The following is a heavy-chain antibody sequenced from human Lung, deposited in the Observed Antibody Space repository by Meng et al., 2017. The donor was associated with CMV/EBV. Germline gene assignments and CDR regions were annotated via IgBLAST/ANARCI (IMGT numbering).Heavy chain of an antibody. Sequence: GPRCVEPSGAWSLTGAVSRDCIAIHHWCSLVRQPPEKWLEVIGEIPHRGSSAYNPSLNSRVSMSIDKSNNQFSQKLTSVTAADTAVYHCLRRSGGSVWGQGTLVTVSS. CDR3: LRRSGGSV. CDR1: RDCIAIHHW. D-gene: IGHD3-10*01. J-gene: IGHJ1*01. CDR2: IPHRGSS. V-gene: IGHV4-4*02.